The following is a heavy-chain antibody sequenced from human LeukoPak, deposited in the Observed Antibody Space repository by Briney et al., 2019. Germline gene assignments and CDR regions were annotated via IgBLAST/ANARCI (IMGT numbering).Heavy chain of an antibody. CDR3: AREGGSPFYFDY. Sequence: SETLSLTCTVSGRSISSYYWSWIRQPPGKGLEWIGYIYYSGSTNYKPSLKSRVTISVDTSKNQFSLKLSSVTAADTALYYCAREGGSPFYFDYWGQGTLVTVSS. V-gene: IGHV4-59*01. J-gene: IGHJ4*02. CDR2: IYYSGST. D-gene: IGHD3-16*01. CDR1: GRSISSYY.